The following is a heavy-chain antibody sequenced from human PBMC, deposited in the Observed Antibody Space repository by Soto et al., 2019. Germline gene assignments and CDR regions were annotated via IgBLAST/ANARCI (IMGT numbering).Heavy chain of an antibody. CDR3: ARVSTPCNMDV. V-gene: IGHV1-18*04. J-gene: IGHJ6*02. CDR1: GYTFTNNG. D-gene: IGHD1-1*01. CDR2: ISGYNANT. Sequence: QVQLVQSGGEVRKPGASVKVSCKTSGYTFTNNGINWVRQAPGQGLEWMGWISGYNANTKYAQKFQVRVPLTTETLTSTAFMELRSLRSDDTAVFYCARVSTPCNMDVWGQGTTVTVSS.